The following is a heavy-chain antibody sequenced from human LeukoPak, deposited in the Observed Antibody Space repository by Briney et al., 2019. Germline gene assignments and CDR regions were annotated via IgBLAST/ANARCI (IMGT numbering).Heavy chain of an antibody. CDR1: GYTFTSYA. CDR3: ARVGPVVAAIFYYYYGMDV. J-gene: IGHJ6*02. D-gene: IGHD2-15*01. CDR2: INTNTGNP. V-gene: IGHV7-4-1*02. Sequence: ASVKVSCKASGYTFTSYAMNWVRQAPGQGLEWMGWINTNTGNPTYAQGFTGRFVFSLDTSVSTAYLQISSLKAEDTAVYYCARVGPVVAAIFYYYYGMDVWGQGTTVTVSS.